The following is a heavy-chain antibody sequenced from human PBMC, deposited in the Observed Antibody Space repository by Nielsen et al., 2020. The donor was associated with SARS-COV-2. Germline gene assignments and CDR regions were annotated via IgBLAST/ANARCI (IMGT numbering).Heavy chain of an antibody. CDR2: ISGRGDII. J-gene: IGHJ5*01. CDR1: GFTFSDYY. D-gene: IGHD2-21*01. CDR3: ATHFVLGWLDS. V-gene: IGHV3-11*01. Sequence: GESLKISCVASGFTFSDYYMTWIRQAPGKGLEWVSYISGRGDIIFYTDSVEGRFTISRDNAKNSLYLQMNSLRAEDTAVYYCATHFVLGWLDSWGQGTLVAVSS.